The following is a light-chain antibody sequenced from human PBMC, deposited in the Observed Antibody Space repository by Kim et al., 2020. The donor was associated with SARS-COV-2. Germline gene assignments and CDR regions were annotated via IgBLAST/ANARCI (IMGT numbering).Light chain of an antibody. V-gene: IGLV1-51*01. CDR3: VAWDNNLSAAV. CDR2: DND. J-gene: IGLJ3*02. CDR1: SANIGYKY. Sequence: GQTVTISCSGSSANIGYKYVSWYQQRPGTAPKLVIYDNDKRPSGISDRFSGSKSATSATLGISGLQAGDEADYYCVAWDNNLSAAVFGGGTQLTVL.